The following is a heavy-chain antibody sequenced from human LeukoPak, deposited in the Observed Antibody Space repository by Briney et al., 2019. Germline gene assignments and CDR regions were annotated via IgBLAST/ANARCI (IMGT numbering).Heavy chain of an antibody. J-gene: IGHJ2*01. D-gene: IGHD3-22*01. V-gene: IGHV3-23*01. CDR1: GFTFSNYA. CDR3: AKHYYDSSALPYWYFDL. CDR2: ISSSGGST. Sequence: GGSLRLSCAASGFTFSNYAMSWVRQAPGKGLEWVSAISSSGGSTYYADSVKGRFTISRDNSKNTLYLQMNSLRAEDTALYYCAKHYYDSSALPYWYFDLWGRGTLVTVSS.